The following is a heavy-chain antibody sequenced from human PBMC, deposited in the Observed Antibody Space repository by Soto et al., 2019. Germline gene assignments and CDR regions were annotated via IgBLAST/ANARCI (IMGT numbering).Heavy chain of an antibody. Sequence: VASVKVSCKASGGTFSSYAISWVRQAPGQGLEWMGGIIPIFGTANYAQKFQGRVTITADESTSTAYMELSSLRSEDTAVYYCARDSIAVAGTPHYYYGMDVWGQGTTVTVSS. V-gene: IGHV1-69*13. CDR2: IIPIFGTA. J-gene: IGHJ6*02. D-gene: IGHD6-19*01. CDR3: ARDSIAVAGTPHYYYGMDV. CDR1: GGTFSSYA.